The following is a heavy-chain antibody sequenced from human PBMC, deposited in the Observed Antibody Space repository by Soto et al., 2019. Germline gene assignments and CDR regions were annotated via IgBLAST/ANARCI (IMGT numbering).Heavy chain of an antibody. V-gene: IGHV4-34*01. D-gene: IGHD4-17*01. CDR3: RRLITVTQTTPKVPDY. CDR2: INHSGST. J-gene: IGHJ4*02. Sequence: SETLSLTCAVYGGSFSGYYWSWIRQPPGKGLEWIGEINHSGSTNYNPSLKSRVTISVDTSKNQFSLKLSSVTAADTAVYYCRRLITVTQTTPKVPDYWGQGTLVTVSS. CDR1: GGSFSGYY.